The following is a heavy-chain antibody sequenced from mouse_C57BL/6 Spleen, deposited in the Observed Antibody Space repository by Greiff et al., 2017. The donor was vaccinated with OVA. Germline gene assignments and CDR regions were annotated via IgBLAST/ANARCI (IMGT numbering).Heavy chain of an antibody. V-gene: IGHV1-59*01. CDR1: GYTFTSYW. D-gene: IGHD2-5*01. Sequence: VQLQQPGAELVRPGTSVKLSCKASGYTFTSYWMHWVKQRPGQGLEWIGVIDPSDSYTNYNQKFKGKATLTVDTSSSTAYMQLSSLTSEDSAVYYCARRGYYSNYEYFDYWGQGTTLTVSS. CDR2: IDPSDSYT. J-gene: IGHJ2*01. CDR3: ARRGYYSNYEYFDY.